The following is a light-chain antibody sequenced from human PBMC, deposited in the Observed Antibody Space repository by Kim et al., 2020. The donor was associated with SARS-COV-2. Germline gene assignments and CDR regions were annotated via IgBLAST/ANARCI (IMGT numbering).Light chain of an antibody. CDR3: QQRGSCPRALT. V-gene: IGKV3-11*01. J-gene: IGKJ4*01. CDR2: DAS. CDR1: TSVGIS. Sequence: PRQSATPTCRSSTSVGISLDLYQQTPGPGPRLLIYDASVRAAVIPDLFSVSGSGTDFTLTIGRLAPEDFAIYYYQQRGSCPRALTFGGGTKVDIK.